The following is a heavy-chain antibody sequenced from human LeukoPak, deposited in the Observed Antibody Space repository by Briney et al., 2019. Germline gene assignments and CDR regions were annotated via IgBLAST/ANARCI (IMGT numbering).Heavy chain of an antibody. V-gene: IGHV3-15*01. CDR1: GFTFSSYS. CDR2: IKSKTDSGTT. CDR3: TTDPNDRSTIFDY. D-gene: IGHD1-1*01. J-gene: IGHJ4*02. Sequence: GGSLRLSCAASGFTFSSYSMNWVRQAPGKGREWVGRIKSKTDSGTTDYAAPVKGGFTNPRDDSKNTLYLQMNSLKTEDTALYYCTTDPNDRSTIFDYWGQGTLVTVSS.